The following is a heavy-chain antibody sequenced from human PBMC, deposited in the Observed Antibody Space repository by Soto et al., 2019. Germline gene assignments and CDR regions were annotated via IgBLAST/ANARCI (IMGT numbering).Heavy chain of an antibody. Sequence: QVQLLQSGAEVKKPGSSVKVSCQASGGTFSSFLVSWVRQAPGQGLEWMAGIMPTFGTSNYAQKFRDRVTITADESTRTVYMQLSSLTSEDTAVYYCARGVKEWERLYYSGMDVWGPGTTVTVSS. CDR1: GGTFSSFL. CDR3: ARGVKEWERLYYSGMDV. J-gene: IGHJ6*02. CDR2: IMPTFGTS. D-gene: IGHD1-26*01. V-gene: IGHV1-69*01.